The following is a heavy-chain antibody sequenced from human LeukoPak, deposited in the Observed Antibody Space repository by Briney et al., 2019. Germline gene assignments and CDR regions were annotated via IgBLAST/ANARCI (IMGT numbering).Heavy chain of an antibody. CDR1: GDTFTGYY. CDR3: AGLGGGRSWSNCDC. CDR2: ISPNSGAT. V-gene: IGHV1-2*02. D-gene: IGHD6-13*01. J-gene: IGHJ4*02. Sequence: ASVKVSCKASGDTFTGYYMHWVRRAPGQGLEWMGWISPNSGATNYAQNFQARVTMTGDTSISTAYMELSSLRSDDTAVYYCAGLGGGRSWSNCDCWGQGTLVTVSS.